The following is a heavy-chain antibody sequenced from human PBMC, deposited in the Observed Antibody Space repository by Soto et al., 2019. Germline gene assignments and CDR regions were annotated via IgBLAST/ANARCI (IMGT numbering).Heavy chain of an antibody. Sequence: GGSLRLSCAASGFTFSSYSMNWVRQAPGKGLEWVSSISSSSSYIYYADSVKGRFTISRDNAKNSLYLQMNSLRAEDTAVYYCARDHGKWFGSPDYWGQGTLVTVSS. CDR3: ARDHGKWFGSPDY. J-gene: IGHJ4*02. V-gene: IGHV3-21*01. CDR2: ISSSSSYI. CDR1: GFTFSSYS. D-gene: IGHD3-10*01.